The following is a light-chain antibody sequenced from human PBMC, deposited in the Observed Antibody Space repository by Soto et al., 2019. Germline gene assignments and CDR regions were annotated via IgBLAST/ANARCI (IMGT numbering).Light chain of an antibody. J-gene: IGLJ3*02. CDR3: QSYYNRLGAWV. CDR2: QYF. Sequence: QSVLTQPPSVSGAPGQRVTISCTGASSNIGAGYDVHWYQHLPGTAPKLLIYQYFSRPSGVPDPFSGSKSGTSASLAITGLQAEDEADYYCQSYYNRLGAWVFGGGTKLTVL. V-gene: IGLV1-40*01. CDR1: SSNIGAGYD.